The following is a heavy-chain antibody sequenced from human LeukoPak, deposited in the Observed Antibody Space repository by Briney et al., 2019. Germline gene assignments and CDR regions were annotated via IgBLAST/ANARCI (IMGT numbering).Heavy chain of an antibody. Sequence: PSETLSLTCAVYGGSFSGYYWSWIRQPPGKGLEWIGEINHSGSTNYNPSLKSRVTISVDTSKNQFSLKLSSVTAADTAVYYCARDLYTSGSGSYYNNWFDPWGQGTLVTVSS. D-gene: IGHD3-10*01. CDR2: INHSGST. V-gene: IGHV4-34*01. CDR3: ARDLYTSGSGSYYNNWFDP. J-gene: IGHJ5*02. CDR1: GGSFSGYY.